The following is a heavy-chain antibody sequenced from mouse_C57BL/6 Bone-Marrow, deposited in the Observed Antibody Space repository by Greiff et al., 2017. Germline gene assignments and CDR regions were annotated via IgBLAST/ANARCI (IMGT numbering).Heavy chain of an antibody. Sequence: EVKLVESGGDLVKPGGSLKLSCAASGFTFSSYGMSWVRQTPDKRLEWVATISSGGSYTYYPDSVKGRFTISRDNAKNTLYLQMSSLESEDTAMYYCARLLQGYFDVWGTGTTVTVSS. CDR3: ARLLQGYFDV. CDR1: GFTFSSYG. J-gene: IGHJ1*03. CDR2: ISSGGSYT. D-gene: IGHD2-10*01. V-gene: IGHV5-6*02.